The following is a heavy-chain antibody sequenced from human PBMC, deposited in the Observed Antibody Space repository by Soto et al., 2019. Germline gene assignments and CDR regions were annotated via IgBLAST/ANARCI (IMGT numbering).Heavy chain of an antibody. CDR2: IKQDGTDK. CDR1: GLSFTSFW. J-gene: IGHJ4*02. V-gene: IGHV3-7*05. Sequence: EVQLVESGGGLVQPGGSLRLSCAASGLSFTSFWMSWVRQAPGKCLEWVATIKQDGTDKYYVDSVKGRFTISRDNAKNSLFLQMNSLRAEDTAVYYCARDRGISTFGVAGRWGQGTLVTVSS. D-gene: IGHD3-3*01. CDR3: ARDRGISTFGVAGR.